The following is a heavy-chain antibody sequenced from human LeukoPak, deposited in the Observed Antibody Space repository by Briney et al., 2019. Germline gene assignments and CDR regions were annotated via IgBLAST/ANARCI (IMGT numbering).Heavy chain of an antibody. D-gene: IGHD5-12*01. J-gene: IGHJ4*02. V-gene: IGHV3-23*01. Sequence: GSLRLSCAASGFTFSSYAMSWVRQAPGKGLEWVSAISGSGGSTYYADSVKGRFTISRDNSKNTLYLQMNSLRAEDTAVYYCPKVDRVTIHYYDYWGQGTLVTVSS. CDR2: ISGSGGST. CDR1: GFTFSSYA. CDR3: PKVDRVTIHYYDY.